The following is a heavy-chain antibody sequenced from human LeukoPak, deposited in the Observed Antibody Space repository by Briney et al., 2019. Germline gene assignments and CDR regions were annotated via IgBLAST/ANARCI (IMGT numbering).Heavy chain of an antibody. CDR2: IGSSRRYI. CDR1: GITLRRHS. CDR3: TRGLEYSSTDAFDI. Sequence: PGGSLRLSCEVSGITLRRHSMNWVRQAPGKGLEWVASIGSSRRYIYHADSVRGRFTISGDNAEKSLYLEMNSLRVEDTAVYYCTRGLEYSSTDAFDIWGQGIMVTVSS. D-gene: IGHD6-6*01. J-gene: IGHJ3*02. V-gene: IGHV3-21*01.